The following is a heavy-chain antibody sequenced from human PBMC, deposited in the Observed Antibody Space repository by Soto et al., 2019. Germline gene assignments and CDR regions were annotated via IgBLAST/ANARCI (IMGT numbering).Heavy chain of an antibody. J-gene: IGHJ4*02. D-gene: IGHD5-18*01. CDR2: ISGSGGST. V-gene: IGHV3-23*01. CDR1: VCTFSSYA. Sequence: GWSLRLSCAASVCTFSSYAMSWVRQAPGKGLEWVSAISGSGGSTYYADSVKGRFTISRDNSKNTLYLQMNSLRAEDTAVYYCSLTWIQLDFDYWGKGTRGTVSS. CDR3: SLTWIQLDFDY.